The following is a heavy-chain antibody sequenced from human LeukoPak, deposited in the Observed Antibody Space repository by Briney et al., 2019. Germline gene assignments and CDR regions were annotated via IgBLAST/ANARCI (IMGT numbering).Heavy chain of an antibody. CDR3: AKDRHYYGSGSFYTYFDY. D-gene: IGHD3-10*01. CDR2: ISGSGGST. V-gene: IGHV3-23*01. CDR1: GFTFSRYA. J-gene: IGHJ4*02. Sequence: PGGSLRLSCAASGFTFSRYAMSWVRQAPGKGLEWVSVISGSGGSTYYVGSVKGRFIISRDNSKNTLYLQMNSLRAEDTAVYYCAKDRHYYGSGSFYTYFDYWGQGTLVTVSS.